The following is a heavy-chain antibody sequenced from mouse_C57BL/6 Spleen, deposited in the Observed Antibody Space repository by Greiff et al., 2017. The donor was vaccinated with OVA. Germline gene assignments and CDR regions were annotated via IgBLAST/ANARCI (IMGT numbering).Heavy chain of an antibody. CDR3: ARSNYDYDGWFAY. D-gene: IGHD2-4*01. Sequence: VQVVESGPGLVQPSQSLSITCTVSGFSLTSYGVHWVRQSPGKGLEWLGVIWSGGSTDYNAAFISRLSISKDNSKSQVFFKMNSLQADDTAIYYCARSNYDYDGWFAYWGQGTLVTVSA. V-gene: IGHV2-2*01. CDR1: GFSLTSYG. CDR2: IWSGGST. J-gene: IGHJ3*01.